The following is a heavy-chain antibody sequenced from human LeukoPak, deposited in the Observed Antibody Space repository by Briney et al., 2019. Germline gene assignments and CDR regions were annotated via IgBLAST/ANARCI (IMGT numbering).Heavy chain of an antibody. CDR3: ARGLEWLTRRHTWFDP. V-gene: IGHV1-18*01. Sequence: ASVKVSCKASSYTFTNYAFTWVRQAPGQGLEWMGWISAYNGNTNYAQKLQGRVTMTTDTSTSTAYMELRSLRSDDAAVYYCARGLEWLTRRHTWFDPWGQGTLVTVSS. CDR2: ISAYNGNT. J-gene: IGHJ5*02. CDR1: SYTFTNYA. D-gene: IGHD3-3*01.